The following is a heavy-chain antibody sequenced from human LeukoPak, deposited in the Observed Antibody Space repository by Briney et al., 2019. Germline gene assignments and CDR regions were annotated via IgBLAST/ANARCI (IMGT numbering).Heavy chain of an antibody. J-gene: IGHJ4*02. Sequence: GGSLRLSCAASGFTFSSYWMHWVRQGPGKGLVWVSRIYSDGSRTTYADSVKGRFTISGDNAKNTLYLQMNSLRAEDTAVYYCARDLSGVTGYTYGRGIDYWGQGTLVTVSS. CDR3: ARDLSGVTGYTYGRGIDY. V-gene: IGHV3-74*01. D-gene: IGHD5-18*01. CDR1: GFTFSSYW. CDR2: IYSDGSRT.